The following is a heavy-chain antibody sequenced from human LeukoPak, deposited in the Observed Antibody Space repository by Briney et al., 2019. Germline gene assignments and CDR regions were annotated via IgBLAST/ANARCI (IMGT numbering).Heavy chain of an antibody. CDR2: IVVGSGNT. CDR3: AADSSGLSAFDY. V-gene: IGHV1-58*02. Sequence: VKVCCKASGFTFTSSAMQWVRQARGQRLEWIGWIVVGSGNTNYAQKFQERVTITRDMSTSTAYMELSSLRSEDTAVYYCAADSSGLSAFDYWGQGTLVSVSS. D-gene: IGHD3-22*01. CDR1: GFTFTSSA. J-gene: IGHJ4*02.